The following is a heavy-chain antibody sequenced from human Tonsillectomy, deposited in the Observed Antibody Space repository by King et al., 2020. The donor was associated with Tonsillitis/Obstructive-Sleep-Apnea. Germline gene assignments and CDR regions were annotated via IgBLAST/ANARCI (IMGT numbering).Heavy chain of an antibody. CDR2: ISWNSGDK. CDR1: GFTFDDYA. V-gene: IGHV3-9*01. D-gene: IGHD3-22*01. CDR3: AKAHGSSGYLSVDY. Sequence: VQLVESGGGLVQPGRSLRLSCAASGFTFDDYAMNWVRQVPGKGLEWVSGISWNSGDKGTADSVKGRFTISRDNAKNSLYLQMNSLRAEDTALYYCAKAHGSSGYLSVDYWGQGTLVTVSS. J-gene: IGHJ4*02.